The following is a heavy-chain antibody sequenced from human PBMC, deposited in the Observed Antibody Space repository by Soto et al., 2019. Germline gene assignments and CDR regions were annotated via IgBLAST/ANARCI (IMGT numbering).Heavy chain of an antibody. Sequence: PGGSLRLSCAASGFTFSNYGMHWVRQAPGKGLEWLAFISHDGSNTYYADSVKGRFTISRDNAKNSLYLQMNSLRAEDTALYYCAKTGTTLYYYYGMDVWGQGTTVTVSS. CDR1: GFTFSNYG. D-gene: IGHD1-1*01. J-gene: IGHJ6*02. CDR2: ISHDGSNT. V-gene: IGHV3-30*18. CDR3: AKTGTTLYYYYGMDV.